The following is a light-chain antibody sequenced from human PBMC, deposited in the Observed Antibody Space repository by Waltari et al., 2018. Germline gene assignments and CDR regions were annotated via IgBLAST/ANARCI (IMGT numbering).Light chain of an antibody. Sequence: QSVLTQPPSVSGAPGQRVTISCTGSSSNIGAGYDVHWYQQLPGTAPKLLIYANSNRPAGVPDPYSHSKSGTSASLAITGLQAEDEADYYCQSYDSSLSAVVFGGGTKLTVL. V-gene: IGLV1-40*01. J-gene: IGLJ2*01. CDR2: ANS. CDR1: SSNIGAGYD. CDR3: QSYDSSLSAVV.